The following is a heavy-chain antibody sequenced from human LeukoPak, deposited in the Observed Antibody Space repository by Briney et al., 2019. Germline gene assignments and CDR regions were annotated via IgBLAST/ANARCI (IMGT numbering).Heavy chain of an antibody. D-gene: IGHD3-10*01. CDR3: ARTPMVRGVPKFDY. Sequence: PSETLPLTCAVYGGSFSGYYWSWIRQPPGKGLEWIGEINHSGSTNYNPSLKSRVTISVDTSKSQFSLKLSSVSAADTAVYYCARTPMVRGVPKFDYWGQGTLVTVSS. V-gene: IGHV4-34*01. J-gene: IGHJ4*02. CDR2: INHSGST. CDR1: GGSFSGYY.